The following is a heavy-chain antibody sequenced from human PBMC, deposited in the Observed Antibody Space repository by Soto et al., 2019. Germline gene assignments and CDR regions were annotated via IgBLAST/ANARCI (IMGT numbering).Heavy chain of an antibody. Sequence: QVQLVESGGGVVQPGRSLRLSCAASGFTFSSYAMHWVRQAPGKGLEWVAVISYDGSNKYYADSVKGRFTISRDNSKNTLYLQMNSLRAEDTAVYYCARATRRAGIAAAGSLGYWGQGTLVTVSS. CDR2: ISYDGSNK. D-gene: IGHD6-13*01. J-gene: IGHJ4*02. V-gene: IGHV3-30-3*01. CDR1: GFTFSSYA. CDR3: ARATRRAGIAAAGSLGY.